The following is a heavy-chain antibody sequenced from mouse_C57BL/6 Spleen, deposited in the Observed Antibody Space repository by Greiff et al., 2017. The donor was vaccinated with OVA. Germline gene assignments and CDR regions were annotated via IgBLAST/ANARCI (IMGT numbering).Heavy chain of an antibody. CDR3: TTRHFGSSLFDY. CDR1: GFNIKDYY. Sequence: EVKLQESGAELVRPGASVKLSCTASGFNIKDYYMHWVKQRPEQGLEWIGRIDPEDGDTEYAPKFKGKATMTADKSSNTAYLQLSSLTSEDTAVYYCTTRHFGSSLFDYWGQGTTLTVSS. J-gene: IGHJ2*01. V-gene: IGHV14-1*01. CDR2: IDPEDGDT. D-gene: IGHD1-1*01.